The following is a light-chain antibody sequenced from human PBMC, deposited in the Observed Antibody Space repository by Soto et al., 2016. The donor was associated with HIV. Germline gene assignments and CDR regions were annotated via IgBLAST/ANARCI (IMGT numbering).Light chain of an antibody. V-gene: IGKV1-9*01. CDR1: QGISSS. CDR3: QQFNSYPRT. CDR2: AAS. J-gene: IGKJ1*01. Sequence: DIQLTQSPSFLSASVGERVTITCRASQGISSSLAWYQQKPGKAPELLIYAASTLQSGVPSRFSGSGSGTEFTLTISSLQPEDFATYYCQQFNSYPRTFGQGTKVE.